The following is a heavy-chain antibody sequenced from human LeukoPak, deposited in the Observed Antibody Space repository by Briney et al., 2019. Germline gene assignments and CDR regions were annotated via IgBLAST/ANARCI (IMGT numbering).Heavy chain of an antibody. CDR2: ISSSSSTI. D-gene: IGHD1-26*01. V-gene: IGHV3-48*02. CDR1: GFIFSKAW. J-gene: IGHJ4*02. CDR3: ARANGGSYDFDY. Sequence: GGSLRLSCAASGFIFSKAWMSWVRQAPGKGLEWVSYISSSSSTIYYADSVKGRFTISRDNARNSLYLQMNSLRDEDTAVYYCARANGGSYDFDYWGQGTLVTVSS.